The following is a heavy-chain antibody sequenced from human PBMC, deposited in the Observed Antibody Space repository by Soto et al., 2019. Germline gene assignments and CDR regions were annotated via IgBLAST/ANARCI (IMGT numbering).Heavy chain of an antibody. Sequence: GGSLRLSCAAAVLSFSDNFMSWVRQAPGKGLQWVSIIYANKFGADTYYEDSVRGRFTISRDNSKNMLYLQMNSLRAEDTAVYYCAKNADFWSWGMDVWGQGTTVTVSS. J-gene: IGHJ6*02. CDR1: VLSFSDNF. CDR2: IYANKFGADT. D-gene: IGHD3-3*01. V-gene: IGHV3-53*01. CDR3: AKNADFWSWGMDV.